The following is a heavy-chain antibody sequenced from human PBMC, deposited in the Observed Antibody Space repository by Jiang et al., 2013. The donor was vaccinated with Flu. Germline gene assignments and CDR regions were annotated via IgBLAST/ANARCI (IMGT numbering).Heavy chain of an antibody. CDR3: ARDSWGQHNTNPGMDV. CDR2: IYYSGST. J-gene: IGHJ6*02. CDR1: GGSVSTASNY. Sequence: LVESGPGLVKPSETLSLTCTVSGGSVSTASNYWSWIRQPPGKGLEWIGYIYYSGSTNYNPSLKSRVTISVDTSKNQFFLKLSSVTAADTAVYYCARDSWGQHNTNPGMDVWGQGTTVTVSS. D-gene: IGHD3-16*01. V-gene: IGHV4-61*01.